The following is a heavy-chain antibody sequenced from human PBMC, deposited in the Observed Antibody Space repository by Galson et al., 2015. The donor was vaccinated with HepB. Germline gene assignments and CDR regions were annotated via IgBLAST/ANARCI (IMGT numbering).Heavy chain of an antibody. CDR1: GFTLNNGW. CDR3: TTLSTLSLHPEF. CDR2: IKRNIDGGTT. J-gene: IGHJ4*02. Sequence: SLRLSCAASGFTLNNGWMNWVRQAPGKGLEWVGRIKRNIDGGTTDYATPVKGRFIVSRDDSKNALFLQMNNLRTEDTALYYCTTLSTLSLHPEFWGQGILVTVSS. V-gene: IGHV3-15*01. D-gene: IGHD3-22*01.